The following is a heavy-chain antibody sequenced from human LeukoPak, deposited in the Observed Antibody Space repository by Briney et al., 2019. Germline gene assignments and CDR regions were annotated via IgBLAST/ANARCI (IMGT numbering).Heavy chain of an antibody. CDR1: GGTFSSYA. CDR2: IIPILGIA. D-gene: IGHD6-13*01. V-gene: IGHV1-69*04. Sequence: GSSVKVSCKASGGTFSSYAISWVRQAPGQGLEWMGRIIPILGIANCAQKLQGRVTITADKSTSTAYMELSSLRSEDTAVYYCARVGGTGAAAGGNWFDPWGQGTLVTVSS. J-gene: IGHJ5*02. CDR3: ARVGGTGAAAGGNWFDP.